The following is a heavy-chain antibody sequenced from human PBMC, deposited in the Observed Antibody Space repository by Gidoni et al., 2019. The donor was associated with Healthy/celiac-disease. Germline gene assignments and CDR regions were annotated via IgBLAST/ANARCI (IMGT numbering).Heavy chain of an antibody. CDR3: ARDLIAAAGIAADY. D-gene: IGHD6-13*01. CDR1: GFTFSDYY. J-gene: IGHJ4*02. V-gene: IGHV3-11*05. Sequence: QVQLVESGGGLVKPGGSLRLSCAASGFTFSDYYMSWIRQAPGKGLEWVSYISSSSSYTNYADSVKGRFTISRDNAKNSLYRQMNSLRAEDTAVYYCARDLIAAAGIAADYWGQGTLVTVSS. CDR2: ISSSSSYT.